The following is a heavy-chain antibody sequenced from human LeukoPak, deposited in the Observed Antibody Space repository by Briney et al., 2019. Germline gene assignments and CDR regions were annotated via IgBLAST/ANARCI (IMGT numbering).Heavy chain of an antibody. V-gene: IGHV3-7*03. D-gene: IGHD4-17*01. J-gene: IGHJ4*02. CDR3: ARGQTTMTN. CDR1: GFTFSSYW. Sequence: GGSLRLSCAASGFTFSSYWMNWVRQAPGKGLEWVANIKQDGSEKSYVDSVKGRFTISRDNTKNSLYLQMNSLRAEDTAVYCCARGQTTMTNWGQGTLVTVSS. CDR2: IKQDGSEK.